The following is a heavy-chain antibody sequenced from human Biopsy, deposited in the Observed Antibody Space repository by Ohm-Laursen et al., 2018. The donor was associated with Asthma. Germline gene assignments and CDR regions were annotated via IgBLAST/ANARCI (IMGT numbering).Heavy chain of an antibody. CDR3: ARAVDYSHYYGIDV. D-gene: IGHD3-10*01. CDR1: GYTFNSAG. CDR2: ISVYNGNT. Sequence: ASVKVSCMTSGYTFNSAGITWVRQAPGQGIEWMGWISVYNGNTKVAQKLQDRVTMITDTSTSTAYMELRSLRSDDTAVYFCARAVDYSHYYGIDVWGQGTTVTV. V-gene: IGHV1-18*01. J-gene: IGHJ6*02.